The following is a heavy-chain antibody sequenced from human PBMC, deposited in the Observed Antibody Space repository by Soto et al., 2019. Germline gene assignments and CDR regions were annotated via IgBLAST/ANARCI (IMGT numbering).Heavy chain of an antibody. Sequence: EVQLVESGGGLVQPGGSLRLSCAASGFLFNTYWMFWVRQAPRKGLLWVSRIKSDGSSTNYADSVKGRFTISRDNAKNTLYLPMTRLRAEDTAVYYCAMRGGDYNYLDYWGQGILVTVSS. D-gene: IGHD3-9*01. CDR3: AMRGGDYNYLDY. CDR1: GFLFNTYW. CDR2: IKSDGSST. J-gene: IGHJ4*02. V-gene: IGHV3-74*01.